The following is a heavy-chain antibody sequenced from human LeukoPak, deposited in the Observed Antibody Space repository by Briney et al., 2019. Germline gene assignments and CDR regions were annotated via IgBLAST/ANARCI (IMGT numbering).Heavy chain of an antibody. Sequence: GGSLRLSCAASGFTFSSSWMFWVRQAPRKGLLWVSRINFDGSSTSYADTVKGRFTISRDNAENTLYLQMNSLGAEDTAAYYCARGPMVRGAYGMDVWGQGTTVTVSS. CDR3: ARGPMVRGAYGMDV. CDR2: INFDGSST. J-gene: IGHJ6*02. V-gene: IGHV3-74*01. D-gene: IGHD3-10*01. CDR1: GFTFSSSW.